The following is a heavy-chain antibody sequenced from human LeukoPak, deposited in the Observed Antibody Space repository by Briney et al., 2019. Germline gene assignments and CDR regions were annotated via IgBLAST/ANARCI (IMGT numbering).Heavy chain of an antibody. D-gene: IGHD3-22*01. J-gene: IGHJ4*02. V-gene: IGHV4-59*01. CDR1: GGSISSYY. CDR3: ARVHYYDSSGYYTGWYFDY. CDR2: IYYSGST. Sequence: SETLSLTCTVSGGSISSYYWSWIRQPPGKGLEWIGYIYYSGSTNYNPSLKSRVTISVDTSKNQFSLKLSSVTAADTAVYYCARVHYYDSSGYYTGWYFDYWGQGTLVTVSS.